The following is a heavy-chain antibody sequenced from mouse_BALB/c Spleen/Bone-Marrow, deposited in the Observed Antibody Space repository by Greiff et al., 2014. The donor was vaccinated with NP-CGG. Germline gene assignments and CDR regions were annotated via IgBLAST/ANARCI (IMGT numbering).Heavy chain of an antibody. CDR1: GYTFTSYW. Sequence: QVQLQQPGAELARPGASVKLSCKASGYTFTSYWMQWVKQRPGQGLERIGAIYPGDGDTRYTQKFKGKATLTADKSSSTAYMQLSSLASEDSAVYYCAREDDGYYDWYFDVWGAGTTVTVSS. V-gene: IGHV1-87*01. J-gene: IGHJ1*01. CDR2: IYPGDGDT. D-gene: IGHD2-3*01. CDR3: AREDDGYYDWYFDV.